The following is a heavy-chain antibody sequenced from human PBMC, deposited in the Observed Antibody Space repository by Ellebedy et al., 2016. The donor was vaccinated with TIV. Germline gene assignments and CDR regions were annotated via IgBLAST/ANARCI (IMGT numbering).Heavy chain of an antibody. CDR1: GFSLSTSGV. Sequence: SGPTLVKPTQTLTLTCTFSGFSLSTSGVCVGWIRQPPGKGLEWIASIYHSGNTYYNASLMSRVTMSVDTSKNQFSLKLSSVTAADTDVYYCARDWTRGGGYYVSWFDPWGQGTLVTVSS. D-gene: IGHD1-26*01. CDR2: IYHSGNT. J-gene: IGHJ5*02. V-gene: IGHV4-38-2*02. CDR3: ARDWTRGGGYYVSWFDP.